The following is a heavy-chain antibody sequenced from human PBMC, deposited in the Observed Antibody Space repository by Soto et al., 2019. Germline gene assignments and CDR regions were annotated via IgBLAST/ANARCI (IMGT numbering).Heavy chain of an antibody. CDR3: AKDMGEDGYHTFPDY. J-gene: IGHJ4*02. CDR1: VFTFDDYA. D-gene: IGHD5-12*01. V-gene: IGHV3-9*01. Sequence: SLRLCWVPSVFTFDDYAMPWVRQAPGKGLDWVSGISWNSGSIGYADSVKGRFTISRDNAKNSLYLQMNSLRAEDTALYYCAKDMGEDGYHTFPDYWGQGTMVPVSS. CDR2: ISWNSGSI.